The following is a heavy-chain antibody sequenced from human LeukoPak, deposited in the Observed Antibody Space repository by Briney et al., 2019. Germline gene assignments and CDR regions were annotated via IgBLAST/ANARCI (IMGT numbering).Heavy chain of an antibody. Sequence: PGRSLRLSCAASGFTFSSYAMHWVRQAPGKGLEWVAVISYDGSNKYYADSVKGRFTISRDNSKNTLYLQMNSLRAEDTAVYYCARSYYDSSGPSAFDIWGQGTMVTVSS. CDR3: ARSYYDSSGPSAFDI. CDR1: GFTFSSYA. J-gene: IGHJ3*02. D-gene: IGHD3-22*01. CDR2: ISYDGSNK. V-gene: IGHV3-30*04.